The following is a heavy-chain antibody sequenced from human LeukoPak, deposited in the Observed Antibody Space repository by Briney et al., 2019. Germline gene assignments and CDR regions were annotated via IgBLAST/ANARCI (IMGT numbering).Heavy chain of an antibody. D-gene: IGHD6-6*01. J-gene: IGHJ6*03. Sequence: ASVKVSCKASGYTFTSYDINWVRQATGQGLEWMGWMNPNSGNTGYAQKFQGRVTMTRNTSTSTAYMELSSLRSEDTAVYYCARAQYSSSSGYYYYSMDVWGKGTTVTVSS. CDR3: ARAQYSSSSGYYYYSMDV. CDR1: GYTFTSYD. CDR2: MNPNSGNT. V-gene: IGHV1-8*01.